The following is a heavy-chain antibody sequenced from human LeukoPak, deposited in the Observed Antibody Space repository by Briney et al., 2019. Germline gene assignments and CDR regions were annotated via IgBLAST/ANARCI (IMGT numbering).Heavy chain of an antibody. V-gene: IGHV4-61*05. CDR2: IYYSGST. D-gene: IGHD1-26*01. CDR1: GGSISSSSYY. CDR3: ARALGSFVGATTHFDY. J-gene: IGHJ4*02. Sequence: SETLSLTCTVSGGSISSSSYYWGWIRQPPGKGLEWIGYIYYSGSTNYNPSLKSRVTISVDTSKNQFSLKLSSVTAADTAVYYCARALGSFVGATTHFDYWGQGTLVTVSS.